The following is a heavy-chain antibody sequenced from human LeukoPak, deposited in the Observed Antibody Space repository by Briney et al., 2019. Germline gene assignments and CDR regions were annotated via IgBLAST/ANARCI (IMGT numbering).Heavy chain of an antibody. D-gene: IGHD4-23*01. CDR2: INPSSGGT. J-gene: IGHJ4*02. Sequence: GASVKVSCKASGYTFTGDYMHWVRQAPGQGLEWMGWINPSSGGTHFAQELQGRVTMTRDTSISTAYIELNSLRSDDTAVYYCARSLRWELPYYLDYWGQGTLVTVSS. CDR1: GYTFTGDY. V-gene: IGHV1-2*02. CDR3: ARSLRWELPYYLDY.